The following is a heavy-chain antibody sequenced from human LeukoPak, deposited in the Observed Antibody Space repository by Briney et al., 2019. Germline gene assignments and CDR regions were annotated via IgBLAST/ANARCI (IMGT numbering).Heavy chain of an antibody. Sequence: GGSLRLSCVASGFSFSDYYMSWIRQAPGKGLEWVSYISSSGSHTNYADSVTGRFTISRNNAKKSLHLQMNSLRAEDTAVYYCARHPDGSLSLDYWGQGTLVTVSS. V-gene: IGHV3-11*03. CDR3: ARHPDGSLSLDY. CDR1: GFSFSDYY. D-gene: IGHD1-26*01. J-gene: IGHJ4*02. CDR2: ISSSGSHT.